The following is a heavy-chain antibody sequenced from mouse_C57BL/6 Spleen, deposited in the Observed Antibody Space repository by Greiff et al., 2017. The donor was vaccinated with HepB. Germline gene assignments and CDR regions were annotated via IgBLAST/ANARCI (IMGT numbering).Heavy chain of an antibody. D-gene: IGHD1-1*01. V-gene: IGHV2-6*01. CDR3: ASNYGSSYGDWFAY. Sequence: QVQLKESGPGLVAPSQSLSITCTVSGFSLTSYGVDWVRQSPGKGLEWLGVIWGVGSTNYNSALNSRLSISKDNSKSQVFLKMNSLQTDDTAMYYCASNYGSSYGDWFAYWGQGTLVTVSA. J-gene: IGHJ3*01. CDR2: IWGVGST. CDR1: GFSLTSYG.